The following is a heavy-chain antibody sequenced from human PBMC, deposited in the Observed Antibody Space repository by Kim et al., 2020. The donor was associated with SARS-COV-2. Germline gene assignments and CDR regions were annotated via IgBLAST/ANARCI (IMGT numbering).Heavy chain of an antibody. D-gene: IGHD6-13*01. CDR2: VYPDESDT. Sequence: GESLKISCKASGYTFTNYWIGWVRQMPGKGLEWMGTVYPDESDTRYSPSFQGQVTISADKSISTAYPQWSSLKASDTAMYYCAKKGRSSWSSFDYWGQGTLVTVSS. CDR1: GYTFTNYW. V-gene: IGHV5-51*01. CDR3: AKKGRSSWSSFDY. J-gene: IGHJ4*02.